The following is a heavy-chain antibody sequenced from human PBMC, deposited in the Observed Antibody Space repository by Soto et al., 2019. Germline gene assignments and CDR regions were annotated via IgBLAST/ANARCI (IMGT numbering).Heavy chain of an antibody. CDR2: IRFDGSNE. V-gene: IGHV3-33*01. D-gene: IGHD1-7*01. CDR3: ARDGIGGTVFRGYIDY. J-gene: IGHJ4*02. Sequence: VGSLRLSCAGPGGIFHGYGMHWVRQAPGKGLEWVAIIRFDGSNEEYADSVKGRFTISRDNSKNTLYLQMNTLGAEDTAVYYCARDGIGGTVFRGYIDYWGRGTVVTVSS. CDR1: GGIFHGYG.